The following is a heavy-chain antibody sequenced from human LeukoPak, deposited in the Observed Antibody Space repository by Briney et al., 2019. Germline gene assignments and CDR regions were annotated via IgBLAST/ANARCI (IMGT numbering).Heavy chain of an antibody. CDR2: IYYSGST. V-gene: IGHV4-61*05. J-gene: IGHJ4*02. D-gene: IGHD2-2*01. Sequence: SETLSLTCTVSGGSISSSSYYWGWIRQPPGKGLEWIGYIYYSGSTNYNPSLKSRVTISVDTSKNQFSLKLSSVTAADTAVYYCAIVGGADIVVVWGQGTLVTVSS. CDR1: GGSISSSSYY. CDR3: AIVGGADIVVV.